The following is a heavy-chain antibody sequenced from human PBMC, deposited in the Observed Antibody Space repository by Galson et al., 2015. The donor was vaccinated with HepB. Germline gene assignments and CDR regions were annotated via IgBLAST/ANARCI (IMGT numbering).Heavy chain of an antibody. CDR2: IKQDGSEK. CDR1: GFTFSSYW. CDR3: ARHFSRGVGGRTGHEGCCGD. V-gene: IGHV3-7*03. Sequence: SLRLSCAASGFTFSSYWMSWVRQAPGKGLEWVANIKQDGSEKYYVDSVKGRFTISRDNAKNSLYLQMNSLRAEDTAVYYCARHFSRGVGGRTGHEGCCGDWGQGTLVTVSS. D-gene: IGHD3-3*02. J-gene: IGHJ4*02.